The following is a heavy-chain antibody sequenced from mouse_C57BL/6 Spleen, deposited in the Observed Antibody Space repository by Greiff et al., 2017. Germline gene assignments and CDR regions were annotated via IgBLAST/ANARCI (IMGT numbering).Heavy chain of an antibody. Sequence: QVQLKQPGAELVKPGASVKLSCKASGYTFTSYWMQWVKQRPGQGLEWIGEIDPSDSYTNYNQKFKGKATLTVDTSSSTAYMQLSSLTSEDSAVYYCARKIYYEGFDYWGQGTTLTVSS. V-gene: IGHV1-50*01. CDR2: IDPSDSYT. CDR1: GYTFTSYW. D-gene: IGHD2-4*01. CDR3: ARKIYYEGFDY. J-gene: IGHJ2*01.